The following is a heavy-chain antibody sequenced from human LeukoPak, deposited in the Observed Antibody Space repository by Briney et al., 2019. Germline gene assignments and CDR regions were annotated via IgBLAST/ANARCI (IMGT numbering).Heavy chain of an antibody. V-gene: IGHV3-7*01. CDR1: GFSFSAAW. CDR3: VNLGYSD. J-gene: IGHJ4*02. D-gene: IGHD5-12*01. CDR2: IKNDGSDK. Sequence: GGSRRLSCEASGFSFSAAWMTWVRQAPGKGLEWVATIKNDGSDKYYVDSVKGRFTLSRDNAKNSVYLQMNSLRVEDTAVYYCVNLGYSDGGQGTLVTVSS.